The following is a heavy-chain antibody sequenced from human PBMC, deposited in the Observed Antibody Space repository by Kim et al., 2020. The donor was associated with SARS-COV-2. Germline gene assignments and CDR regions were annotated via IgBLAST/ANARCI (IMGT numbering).Heavy chain of an antibody. D-gene: IGHD4-4*01. CDR3: VKDEPVGYSQMSPHY. V-gene: IGHV3-30*02. Sequence: ADAVGGRFTVSRDNSNNTLFLQMSSLRPEDTAVYFCVKDEPVGYSQMSPHYWGQGTLVTVSS. J-gene: IGHJ4*02.